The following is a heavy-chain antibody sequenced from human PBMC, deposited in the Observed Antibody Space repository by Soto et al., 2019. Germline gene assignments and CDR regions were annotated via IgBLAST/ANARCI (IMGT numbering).Heavy chain of an antibody. Sequence: GASVKVSCKASGYTFTSYDINWVRQATGQGLEWMGWMNPNSGNTGYAQKFQGRVTMTRNTSISTAYMELSSLRSEDTAVYYCARSSLTYYDSSGYLSLDAFDIWGQGTMVTVS. CDR2: MNPNSGNT. CDR1: GYTFTSYD. V-gene: IGHV1-8*01. J-gene: IGHJ3*02. CDR3: ARSSLTYYDSSGYLSLDAFDI. D-gene: IGHD3-22*01.